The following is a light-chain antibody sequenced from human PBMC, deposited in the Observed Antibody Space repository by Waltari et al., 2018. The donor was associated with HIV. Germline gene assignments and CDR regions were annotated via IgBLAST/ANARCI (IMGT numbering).Light chain of an antibody. V-gene: IGLV1-44*01. CDR3: AVWDDSLSEYV. Sequence: QSVLTQPPSASGAPGPGVTTPCSGSVANIGSNTVNWYQQPPGTAPRLLIYGSSQRPSGVPDRFSGSRSDTSASLDISGLHSEDEGDYYCAVWDDSLSEYVFATGTKVFVL. J-gene: IGLJ1*01. CDR1: VANIGSNT. CDR2: GSS.